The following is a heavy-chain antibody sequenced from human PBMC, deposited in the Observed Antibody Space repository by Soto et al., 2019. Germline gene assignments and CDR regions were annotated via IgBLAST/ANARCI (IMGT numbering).Heavy chain of an antibody. J-gene: IGHJ5*02. CDR1: CYSISSVYP. D-gene: IGHD1-1*01. Sequence: SETLSLTCAVSCYSISSVYPWGWIRVPPVKGLECIGSLYHGGSKYYNPSLKSRATISVDPSKNQFSLKVTSVTAADTAVYYCARDPSQVENRFDLWGQGTLVTVSS. V-gene: IGHV4-38-2*02. CDR3: ARDPSQVENRFDL. CDR2: LYHGGSK.